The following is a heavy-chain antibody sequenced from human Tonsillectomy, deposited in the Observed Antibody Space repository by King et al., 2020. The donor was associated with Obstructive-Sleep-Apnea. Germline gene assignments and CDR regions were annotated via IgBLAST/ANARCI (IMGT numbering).Heavy chain of an antibody. V-gene: IGHV3-30-3*01. CDR1: GFTFSSYA. Sequence: VQLVESGGGVVQPGRALRLSCAASGFTFSSYAMHWVRQAPGKGLEWVAVISYDGSNKYYADSVKGRFTISRDNSKNTLYLQMNSLRAEDTAVYYCASSGYYYDSCGYEYFQHWGQGTLVTVSS. CDR2: ISYDGSNK. CDR3: ASSGYYYDSCGYEYFQH. J-gene: IGHJ1*01. D-gene: IGHD3-22*01.